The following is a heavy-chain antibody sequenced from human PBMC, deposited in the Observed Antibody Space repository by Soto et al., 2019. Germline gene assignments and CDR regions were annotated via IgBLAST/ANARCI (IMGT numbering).Heavy chain of an antibody. J-gene: IGHJ5*02. V-gene: IGHV1-3*01. D-gene: IGHD6-19*01. CDR3: AWDRGGWAGS. CDR1: GYTFTSYG. Sequence: QVQLVQSGAEVKKPGASVKVSCKASGYTFTSYGVQWVRQAPGQRLEWVGWINVGTGIRKYSQKFQGRVTITRDTSARAASVELISPSCEYSLGYYCAWDRGGWAGSWGQGALGTV. CDR2: INVGTGIR.